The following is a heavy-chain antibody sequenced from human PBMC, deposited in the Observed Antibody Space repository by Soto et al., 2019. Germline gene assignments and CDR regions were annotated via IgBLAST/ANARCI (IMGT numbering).Heavy chain of an antibody. J-gene: IGHJ5*02. CDR1: GGSISSYY. V-gene: IGHV4-59*08. Sequence: PSETLSLTCTVSGGSISSYYWSWIRQPPGKGLEWIGYIYYSGSTNYNPSLKSRVTISVDTSKNQFSLKLSSVTAADTAVYYCARHVGLWSGTYFGGFDPWGQGTLVTVSS. CDR3: ARHVGLWSGTYFGGFDP. D-gene: IGHD3-3*01. CDR2: IYYSGST.